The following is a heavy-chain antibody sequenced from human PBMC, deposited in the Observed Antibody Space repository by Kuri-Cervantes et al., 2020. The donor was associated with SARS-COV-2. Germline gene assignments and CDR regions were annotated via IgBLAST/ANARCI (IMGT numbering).Heavy chain of an antibody. J-gene: IGHJ6*03. Sequence: SETLSLTCTVSGGSISSSSYYWGWIRQPPGKGLEWIGSIYYSGSTYYNPSLKSRVTISVDTSKNQFSLKLSSVTAADTAVYYCARVRNDYYYYYYMDVWGKGTMVTVSS. CDR2: IYYSGST. V-gene: IGHV4-39*01. CDR3: ARVRNDYYYYYYMDV. CDR1: GGSISSSSYY.